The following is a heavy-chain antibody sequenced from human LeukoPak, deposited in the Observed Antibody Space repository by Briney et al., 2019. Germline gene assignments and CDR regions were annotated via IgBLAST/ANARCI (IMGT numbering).Heavy chain of an antibody. V-gene: IGHV1-69*04. J-gene: IGHJ2*01. Sequence: ASVKVSCKASGGTFSSYAISWVRQAPGQGLEWMGRIIPILGIANYAQKFQGRVTITADKSTSTAYMELSSLRSEDTAVYYCARAPPSNSYDSNRRYCDLWGRGTLVTVSS. CDR3: ARAPPSNSYDSNRRYCDL. CDR2: IIPILGIA. CDR1: GGTFSSYA. D-gene: IGHD3-22*01.